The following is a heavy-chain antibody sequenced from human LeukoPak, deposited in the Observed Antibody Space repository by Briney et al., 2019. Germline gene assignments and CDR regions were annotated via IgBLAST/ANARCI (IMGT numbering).Heavy chain of an antibody. CDR1: GGSISSSSYY. J-gene: IGHJ4*02. CDR2: IYYSGST. D-gene: IGHD2-15*01. Sequence: SETLSLTCTVSGGSISSSSYYWGWIRQPPGKGLEWIGSIYYSGSTYYNPSLKSRVTISVDTSKNQFSLKLSSVPAADTAVYYCARAPYCSGGSCYYPWYFDYWGQGTLVTVSS. CDR3: ARAPYCSGGSCYYPWYFDY. V-gene: IGHV4-39*07.